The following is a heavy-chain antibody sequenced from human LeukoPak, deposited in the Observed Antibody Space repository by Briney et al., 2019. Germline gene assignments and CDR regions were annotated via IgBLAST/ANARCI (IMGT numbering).Heavy chain of an antibody. CDR3: ARAYDFWSSPMDV. Sequence: SVKVSCKASGGTFSSYAISWVRHAPGQGLEWMGGIIPIFGTANYAQKFQGRVTITTDESTSTAYMELSSLRSEDTAVYYCARAYDFWSSPMDVWGKGTTVTVSS. CDR1: GGTFSSYA. V-gene: IGHV1-69*05. J-gene: IGHJ6*03. D-gene: IGHD3-3*01. CDR2: IIPIFGTA.